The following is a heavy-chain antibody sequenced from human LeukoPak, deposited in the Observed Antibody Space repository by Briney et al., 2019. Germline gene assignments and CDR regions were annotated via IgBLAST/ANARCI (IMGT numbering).Heavy chain of an antibody. D-gene: IGHD1-7*01. J-gene: IGHJ3*02. CDR3: ARDVFKKGTPGAFDI. Sequence: PGGSLRLSCAASGFTFSSYEMNWVRQAPGKGLEWVSYIGSSGKTTFYADSVKGRFTISRDNAKNSLYLQMNSLRAEDTAVYYCARDVFKKGTPGAFDIWGQGTMVTVSS. CDR2: IGSSGKTT. CDR1: GFTFSSYE. V-gene: IGHV3-48*03.